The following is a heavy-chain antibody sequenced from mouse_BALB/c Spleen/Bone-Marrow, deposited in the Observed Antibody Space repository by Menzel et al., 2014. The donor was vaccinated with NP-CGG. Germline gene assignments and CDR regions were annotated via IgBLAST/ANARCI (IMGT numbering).Heavy chain of an antibody. CDR3: ARLITTDY. J-gene: IGHJ2*01. Sequence: VQLQQPGAELVKLGASVKLSCTASGFNIKDTYMHWVKPRPEQGLEWIGRIDPANGNTKYDPKFQGRATITADTSSNTAYLQLSSLTSEDTAVYYCARLITTDYWGQGTTLTVSS. CDR1: GFNIKDTY. CDR2: IDPANGNT. D-gene: IGHD2-4*01. V-gene: IGHV14-3*02.